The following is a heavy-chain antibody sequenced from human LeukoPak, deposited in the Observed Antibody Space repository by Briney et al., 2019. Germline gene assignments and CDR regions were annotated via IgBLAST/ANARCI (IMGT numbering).Heavy chain of an antibody. Sequence: PGGSLRLSCAASGITVSSNYMSWVRQPPGKGLEWVSIIYSGGTTYADSVQGRFTISRDNSENTVYLQMNSLRVEDTAVYYCARDPRTTGKSNYGMDVWGQGTTVTVSS. J-gene: IGHJ6*02. CDR3: ARDPRTTGKSNYGMDV. D-gene: IGHD4-17*01. V-gene: IGHV3-53*01. CDR2: IYSGGTT. CDR1: GITVSSNY.